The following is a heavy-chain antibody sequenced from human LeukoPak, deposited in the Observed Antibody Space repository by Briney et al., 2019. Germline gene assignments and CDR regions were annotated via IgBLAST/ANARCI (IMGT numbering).Heavy chain of an antibody. V-gene: IGHV4-61*02. CDR3: ARDQGNWNYVSNWFDP. D-gene: IGHD1-7*01. J-gene: IGHJ5*02. CDR2: IYTSGST. Sequence: SQTLSLTCTVSGGSISSGSYYWSWIRQPAGKGLEWIGRIYTSGSTNYNPSLKSRVTMSVDTSKNQFSLKLSSVAAADTAVYYCARDQGNWNYVSNWFDPWGQGTLVTVSS. CDR1: GGSISSGSYY.